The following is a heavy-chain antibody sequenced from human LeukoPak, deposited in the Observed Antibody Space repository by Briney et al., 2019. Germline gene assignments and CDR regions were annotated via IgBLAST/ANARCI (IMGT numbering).Heavy chain of an antibody. CDR2: INPNSCGT. Sequence: ASVKVSCKASGYTFTGYYMHWVRQAPGQGLEWMGWINPNSCGTNYAQKFQGRVTLTRDTSISTVYMELSSLRSDDTAVYYCASHPPNSGYRHWGQGTLVTVSS. CDR1: GYTFTGYY. V-gene: IGHV1-2*02. J-gene: IGHJ4*02. CDR3: ASHPPNSGYRH. D-gene: IGHD3-22*01.